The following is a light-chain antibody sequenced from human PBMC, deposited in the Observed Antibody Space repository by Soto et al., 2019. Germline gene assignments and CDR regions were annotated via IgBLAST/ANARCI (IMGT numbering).Light chain of an antibody. J-gene: IGKJ1*01. CDR2: WAS. CDR1: QSVLYSSTNKNY. V-gene: IGKV4-1*01. CDR3: QQYYSTPGT. Sequence: DIVMTQSPAPLAVSLGERATINCKSRQSVLYSSTNKNYLAWYQHKPGQPPKLLIYWASTRESGVPGRFSGSGSGTDFTLTSSSLQAEDVAGYYCQQYYSTPGTFGQGTKVEIK.